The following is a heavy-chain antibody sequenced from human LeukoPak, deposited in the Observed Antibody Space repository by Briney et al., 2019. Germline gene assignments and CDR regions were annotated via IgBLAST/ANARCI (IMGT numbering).Heavy chain of an antibody. CDR2: INPNTGGT. V-gene: IGHV1-2*02. CDR3: ARGQAATVFFDY. CDR1: GYTFTGYY. J-gene: IGHJ4*02. D-gene: IGHD4-17*01. Sequence: ASVKVSCKASGYTFTGYYMHWVRQAPGQGFEWMGWINPNTGGTDCAQKFQGRVTMTSDTSISTAYLELSRLGSDDTAVYYCARGQAATVFFDYWAQGTLVTVSS.